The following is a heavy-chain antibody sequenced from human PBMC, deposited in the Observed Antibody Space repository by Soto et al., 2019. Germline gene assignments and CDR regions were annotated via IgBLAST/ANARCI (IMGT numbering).Heavy chain of an antibody. CDR1: GYTLTSYA. CDR3: ARYTGSNSLFDS. Sequence: ASVKVSCKASGYTLTSYAMHWVRQAPGQRLEWMGWINAGNGNTKYSQKFQGSVTMTRDTSISTAYMELRSLRSEHTAVYFCARYTGSNSLFDSWGQGTXVTVS. V-gene: IGHV1-3*01. D-gene: IGHD1-26*01. J-gene: IGHJ4*02. CDR2: INAGNGNT.